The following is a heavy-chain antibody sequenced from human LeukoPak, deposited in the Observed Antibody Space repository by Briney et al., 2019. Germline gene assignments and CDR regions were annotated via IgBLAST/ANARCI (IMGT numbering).Heavy chain of an antibody. V-gene: IGHV4-59*01. CDR3: AGTDSGYSYGAYYFDY. D-gene: IGHD5-18*01. CDR2: IYYSGST. Sequence: PSETLSLTCAVYGGSFSSYYWSWIRQPPGKGLEWVGYIYYSGSTNYNPSLKSRVTISVDTSKNQFSLKLSSVTAADTAVYYCAGTDSGYSYGAYYFDYWGQGTLVTVSS. CDR1: GGSFSSYY. J-gene: IGHJ4*02.